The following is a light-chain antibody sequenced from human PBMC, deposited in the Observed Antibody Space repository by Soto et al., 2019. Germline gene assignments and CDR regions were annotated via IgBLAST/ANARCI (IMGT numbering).Light chain of an antibody. CDR3: QQYGSSPRM. Sequence: TQSPSSLSASVGDRVTITCRASQSVSNNYLAWYQQKPGQAPRLLIYGASSRATGFPDRFSGSGSGTDFTLTINRLEPEDFAVYYCQQYGSSPRMFGQGTKVEIK. CDR1: QSVSNNY. CDR2: GAS. V-gene: IGKV3-20*01. J-gene: IGKJ1*01.